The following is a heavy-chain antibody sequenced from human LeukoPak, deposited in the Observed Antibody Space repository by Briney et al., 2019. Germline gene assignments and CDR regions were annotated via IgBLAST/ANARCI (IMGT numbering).Heavy chain of an antibody. CDR2: IYYSGCA. V-gene: IGHV4-39*01. D-gene: IGHD6-13*01. J-gene: IGHJ5*02. CDR3: ARHQRGSSWYWFDP. Sequence: PSETLSLTCTVSGGSISSSSYYWGWIRQPPGKGLEWIGSIYYSGCAYYNPSLKSRVTISVDTSKNQFSLKLSSVTAADTAVYYCARHQRGSSWYWFDPWGQGTLVTVSS. CDR1: GGSISSSSYY.